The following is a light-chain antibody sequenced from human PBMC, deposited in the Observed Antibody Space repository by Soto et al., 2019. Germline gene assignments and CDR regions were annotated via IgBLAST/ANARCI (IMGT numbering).Light chain of an antibody. V-gene: IGLV2-8*01. J-gene: IGLJ2*01. CDR1: SSDVGAYSY. CDR3: SSYAGSNNFVV. Sequence: QSALTQPHSASGSPGQSVTISCTGTSSDVGAYSYVSWYQQHPGKAPKLMISEVSKRPSGVPDRFSGSKSDNTASLTVSGRQAEDEADYYCSSYAGSNNFVVFGGGTKLTVL. CDR2: EVS.